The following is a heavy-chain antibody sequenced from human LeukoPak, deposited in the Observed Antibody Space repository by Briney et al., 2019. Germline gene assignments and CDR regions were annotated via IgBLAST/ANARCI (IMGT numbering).Heavy chain of an antibody. CDR1: GFTFSSYA. CDR3: ASFSGYYYDSSGLFDY. V-gene: IGHV3-23*01. D-gene: IGHD3-22*01. Sequence: GGSLRLSCAASGFTFSSYAMSWVRQAPGKGLEWVSAISGSGGSTYYADSVKGRFTISRDNSKNTLYLQMNSLRAGDTAVYYCASFSGYYYDSSGLFDYWGQGTLVTVSS. CDR2: ISGSGGST. J-gene: IGHJ4*02.